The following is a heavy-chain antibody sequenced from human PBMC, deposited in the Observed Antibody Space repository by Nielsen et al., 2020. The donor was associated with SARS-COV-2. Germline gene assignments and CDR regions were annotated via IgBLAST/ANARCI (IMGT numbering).Heavy chain of an antibody. D-gene: IGHD6-19*01. CDR1: GFTFSSYG. V-gene: IGHV3-30*18. CDR2: ISYDGSNK. Sequence: GGSLRLSCAASGFTFSSYGMHWVRQAPGKGLEWVAVISYDGSNKYYADSVKGRFTISRDNSKNTLYLQMNSLRAEDTAVYYCAKEAERYYFDYWGQGTLVTVSS. J-gene: IGHJ4*02. CDR3: AKEAERYYFDY.